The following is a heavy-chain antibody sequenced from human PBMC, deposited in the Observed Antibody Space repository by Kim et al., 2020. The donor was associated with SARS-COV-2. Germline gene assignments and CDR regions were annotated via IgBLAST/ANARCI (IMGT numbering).Heavy chain of an antibody. CDR2: IYNSGNT. CDR3: SRGWLTAPNWFSP. CDR1: GGSISTYF. Sequence: SGTLSLTCTVSGGSISTYFWSWLRQPPGKGLEWIGQIYNSGNTNYNPSLKSRVSISVDTSKNQFSLNLTSVTAADTAVYYCSRGWLTAPNWFSPWGQGTLVTVSS. D-gene: IGHD5-12*01. V-gene: IGHV4-59*12. J-gene: IGHJ5*02.